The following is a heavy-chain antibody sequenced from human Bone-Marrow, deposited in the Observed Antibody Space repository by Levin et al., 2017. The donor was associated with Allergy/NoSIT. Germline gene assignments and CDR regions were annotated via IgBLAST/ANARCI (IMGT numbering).Heavy chain of an antibody. CDR3: GRSISGWYKPIDP. D-gene: IGHD6-19*01. CDR1: GYTFTDYY. Sequence: GESLKISCKASGYTFTDYYIHWVRQAPGQGLEWMGWINSYSGETNYAQKFQGRVTMTRDTSLRTAYIDLSRLTSDDTAVFYCGRSISGWYKPIDPWGQGTLVTVSS. J-gene: IGHJ5*02. V-gene: IGHV1-2*02. CDR2: INSYSGET.